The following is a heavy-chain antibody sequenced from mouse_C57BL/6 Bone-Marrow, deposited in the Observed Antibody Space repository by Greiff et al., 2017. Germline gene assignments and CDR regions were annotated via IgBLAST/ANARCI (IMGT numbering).Heavy chain of an antibody. Sequence: VKLQESGAELVKPGASVKLSCKASGYTFTEYTIHWVKQRSGQGLEWIGWFYPGSGSIKYNEKFKDKATLTADKSSSTVYMELSRWTSEDSAVYVCARHEEGYDYDGGFAYWGQGTLVTVSA. D-gene: IGHD2-4*01. CDR2: FYPGSGSI. J-gene: IGHJ3*01. CDR1: GYTFTEYT. CDR3: ARHEEGYDYDGGFAY. V-gene: IGHV1-62-2*01.